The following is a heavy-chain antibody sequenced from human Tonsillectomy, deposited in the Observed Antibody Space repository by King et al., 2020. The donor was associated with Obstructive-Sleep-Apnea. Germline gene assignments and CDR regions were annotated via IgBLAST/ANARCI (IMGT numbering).Heavy chain of an antibody. CDR2: IYYIGST. D-gene: IGHD3-22*01. Sequence: QLQESGPGLVKPSETLSLTCTVSGGSISSSSYFWGWIRQPPGKGLEWIGCIYYIGSTYYNPPLKSRVTISVETSKNHFSLKLSSVTAADTAVYYCARVSYDSSGYYFFDYWGQGTLVTVSS. V-gene: IGHV4-39*07. CDR3: ARVSYDSSGYYFFDY. CDR1: GGSISSSSYF. J-gene: IGHJ4*02.